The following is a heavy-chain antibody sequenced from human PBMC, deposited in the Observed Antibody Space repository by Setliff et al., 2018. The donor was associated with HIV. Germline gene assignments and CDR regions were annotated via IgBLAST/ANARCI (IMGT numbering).Heavy chain of an antibody. CDR1: GFTFDDYA. CDR3: ARVLYRGGGYYDSSGYWGDAFDI. V-gene: IGHV3-9*01. CDR2: ISWNSGSI. D-gene: IGHD3-22*01. J-gene: IGHJ3*02. Sequence: GGSLRLSCAASGFTFDDYAMHWVRQAPGKGLEWVSGISWNSGSIGYADSVKGRFTISRDNAKNSLYLQTNSLRAEDTALYYCARVLYRGGGYYDSSGYWGDAFDIWGQGTMVTVSS.